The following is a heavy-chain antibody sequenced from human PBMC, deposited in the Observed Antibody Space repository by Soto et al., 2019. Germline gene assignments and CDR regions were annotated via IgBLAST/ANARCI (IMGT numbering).Heavy chain of an antibody. CDR3: ARGVVVVITNYYGMDV. D-gene: IGHD3-22*01. Sequence: SQTLSLTCATSGDSVSSNSAAWNWIRQSPSRDLERLGRTYYRSKWYNDYAVSVKSRITINPDTSKNQFSLQLNSVTPEDTAVYYCARGVVVVITNYYGMDVWGQGTTVTVSS. V-gene: IGHV6-1*01. J-gene: IGHJ6*02. CDR2: TYYRSKWYN. CDR1: GDSVSSNSAA.